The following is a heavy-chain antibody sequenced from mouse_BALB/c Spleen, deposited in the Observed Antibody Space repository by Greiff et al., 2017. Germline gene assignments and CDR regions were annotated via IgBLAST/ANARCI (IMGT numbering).Heavy chain of an antibody. CDR3: ARGGNAWFAY. J-gene: IGHJ3*01. D-gene: IGHD2-1*01. CDR2: ISSGGST. Sequence: VQLKESGGGLVKPGGSLKLSCAASGFTFSSYAMSWVRQTPEKRLEWVASISSGGSTYYPDSVKGRFTISRDNARNILYLQMSSLRSEDTAMYYCARGGNAWFAYWGQGTLVTVSA. CDR1: GFTFSSYA. V-gene: IGHV5-6-5*01.